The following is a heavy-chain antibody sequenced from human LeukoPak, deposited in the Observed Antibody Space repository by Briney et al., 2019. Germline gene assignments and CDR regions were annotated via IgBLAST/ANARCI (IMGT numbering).Heavy chain of an antibody. CDR3: ARELFGSGSY. J-gene: IGHJ4*02. D-gene: IGHD3-10*01. Sequence: GGSLRLSCAASGFTFSSYGMHWVRQALGKGLEWVAVISYDGSNKYYADSVKGRFTISRDNSKNTLYLQMNSLRAEDTAVYYCARELFGSGSYWGQGTLVTVSS. CDR1: GFTFSSYG. CDR2: ISYDGSNK. V-gene: IGHV3-30*03.